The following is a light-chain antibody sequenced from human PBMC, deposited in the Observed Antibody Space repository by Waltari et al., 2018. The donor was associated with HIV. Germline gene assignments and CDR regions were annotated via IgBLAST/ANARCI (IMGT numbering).Light chain of an antibody. V-gene: IGKV3-15*01. CDR3: QQYNNWPPLFT. CDR1: QSVSSN. CDR2: GAS. Sequence: ELVMTQSPATLSVSPGDRATLSCRASQSVSSNLAWYQQKPGQAPRLLIYGASTRATGIPARFSGSGSGTEFTLTISSLQSEDFAVYDCQQYNNWPPLFTFGPGTKVDIK. J-gene: IGKJ3*01.